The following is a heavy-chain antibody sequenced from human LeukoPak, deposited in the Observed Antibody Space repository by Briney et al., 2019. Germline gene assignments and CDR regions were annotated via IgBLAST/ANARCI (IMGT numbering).Heavy chain of an antibody. V-gene: IGHV3-30*03. CDR2: ISYEGGAQ. D-gene: IGHD3-22*01. CDR1: GVTLSPYG. J-gene: IGHJ4*02. Sequence: GMSLRLSCAASGVTLSPYGMHWVRQAPGKGLEWVAVISYEGGAQHYADSVKGRFIISRDNPRNTLYLQMNILRTEDTAVYYCARGPYYYDSSGYLTYLDFWGQGTLVTVSS. CDR3: ARGPYYYDSSGYLTYLDF.